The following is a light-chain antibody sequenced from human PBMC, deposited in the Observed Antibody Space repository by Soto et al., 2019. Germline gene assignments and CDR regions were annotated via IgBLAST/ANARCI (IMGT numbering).Light chain of an antibody. J-gene: IGKJ5*01. CDR2: ATS. Sequence: IILTQSPGTLSLSPGEGATLSCKASQTVISTHLAWYQQKPGQAPRLLIYATSNRATGIPDRFSGSGSGRDFTLTIDRLEPEDFAVYYCQQYDSSYVTFGQGTRLDLK. CDR1: QTVISTH. CDR3: QQYDSSYVT. V-gene: IGKV3-20*01.